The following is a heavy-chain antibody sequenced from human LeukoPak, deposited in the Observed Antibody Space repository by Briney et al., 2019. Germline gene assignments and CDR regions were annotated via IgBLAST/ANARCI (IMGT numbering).Heavy chain of an antibody. J-gene: IGHJ5*02. D-gene: IGHD3-10*01. CDR1: GYTFTGYY. CDR2: INPNSGGT. V-gene: IGHV1-2*02. CDR3: ARYLYYYGSGSYSWFDP. Sequence: GASVKVSCKASGYTFTGYYMHWVRQAPGQGLEWMGWINPNSGGTNDAQKFQGRVTMTRDTSISTAYMELSRLRSDDTAVYYCARYLYYYGSGSYSWFDPWGQGTLVTVSS.